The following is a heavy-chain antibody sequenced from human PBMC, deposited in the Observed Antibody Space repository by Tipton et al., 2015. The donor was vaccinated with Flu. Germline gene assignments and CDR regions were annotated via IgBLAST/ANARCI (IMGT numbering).Heavy chain of an antibody. CDR1: GYSFTSYW. CDR2: IYPADAGS. D-gene: IGHD4-11*01. J-gene: IGHJ5*02. Sequence: QLVQSGAEVKKPGESLKISCQGSGYSFTSYWIAWVRQMPGKGLEWMGSIYPADAGSRYSPSFQGQVTISADKSISTAYLHWSSLKASDTAMYFCARDSSNFGGWFDPWGQGTLVTVPS. CDR3: ARDSSNFGGWFDP. V-gene: IGHV5-51*01.